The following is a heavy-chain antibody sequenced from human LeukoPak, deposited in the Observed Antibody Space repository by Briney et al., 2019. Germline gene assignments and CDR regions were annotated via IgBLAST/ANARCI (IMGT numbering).Heavy chain of an antibody. CDR1: GFTFSGSA. V-gene: IGHV3-73*01. J-gene: IGHJ4*02. Sequence: GGSLRLSCAASGFTFSGSAMHWVRQASGKGLEWVGRIRSKANSYATAYAASVKGRFTISRDDSKNTAYLQMNSLRAEDTAVYYCARGYGSSGWVPDYWGQGTLVTVSS. D-gene: IGHD6-19*01. CDR2: IRSKANSYAT. CDR3: ARGYGSSGWVPDY.